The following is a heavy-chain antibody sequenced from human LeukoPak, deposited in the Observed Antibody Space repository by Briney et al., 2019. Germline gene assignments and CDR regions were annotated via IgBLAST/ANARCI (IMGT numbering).Heavy chain of an antibody. V-gene: IGHV4-59*12. CDR1: GDSISNYY. J-gene: IGHJ4*02. CDR2: FSSSGST. Sequence: SETLSLTCTVSGDSISNYYWSWIRQPPGKGLEWIGYFSSSGSTNYNPSLESRVTISVDTSKNQFSLKLSSVTAADTAVYCCAREKVAVAGTGLDYWGQGTLVTVSS. D-gene: IGHD6-19*01. CDR3: AREKVAVAGTGLDY.